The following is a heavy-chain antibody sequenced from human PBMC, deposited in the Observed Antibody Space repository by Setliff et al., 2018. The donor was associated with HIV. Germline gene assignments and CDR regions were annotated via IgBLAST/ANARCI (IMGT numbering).Heavy chain of an antibody. CDR2: ISKNGENR. Sequence: PGGSLRLSCAASGFTFSDYNMRWVRQAPGKGLEWVSSISKNGENRDYADSVQGRFTISRDNSKNTLYLQMDSLRAEDTAVYFCAEGYQFSDYWGRGTLVTV. V-gene: IGHV3-23*01. D-gene: IGHD2-2*01. CDR1: GFTFSDYN. J-gene: IGHJ4*02. CDR3: AEGYQFSDY.